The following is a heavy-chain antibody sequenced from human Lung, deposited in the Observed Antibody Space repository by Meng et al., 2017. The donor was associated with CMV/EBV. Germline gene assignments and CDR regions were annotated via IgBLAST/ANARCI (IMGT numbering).Heavy chain of an antibody. CDR2: FDPEDGET. CDR1: GYTLTELS. Sequence: ASVKVSCKVSGYTLTELSRHWVRQAPGKGLEWMGGFDPEDGETIYAQHFQGRVTMTEDTSTDTAYMELSSLTSEDTAVYYCVTGHYDSRGYYSRTLSYWGQGTLVTGSS. V-gene: IGHV1-24*01. J-gene: IGHJ4*02. D-gene: IGHD3-22*01. CDR3: VTGHYDSRGYYSRTLSY.